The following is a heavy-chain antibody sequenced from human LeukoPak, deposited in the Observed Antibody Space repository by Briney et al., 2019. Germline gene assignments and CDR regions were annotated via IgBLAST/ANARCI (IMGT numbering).Heavy chain of an antibody. Sequence: GGSLRLSCVGSGFTFSSYSMNWVRQAPGKGLEWVSYISTGSSIIYYADSVEGRFTISRDNAKNSLYLQMNSLRAEDMAVYYCARGEVADPWGRGTLVAVSS. CDR3: ARGEVADP. V-gene: IGHV3-48*01. CDR1: GFTFSSYS. J-gene: IGHJ5*02. D-gene: IGHD5-12*01. CDR2: ISTGSSII.